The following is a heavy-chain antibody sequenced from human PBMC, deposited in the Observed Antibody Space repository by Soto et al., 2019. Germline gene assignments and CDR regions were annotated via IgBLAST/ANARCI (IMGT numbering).Heavy chain of an antibody. V-gene: IGHV1-3*01. Sequence: QVQLVQSGAEVKKPGASVKVSCKASGYTFTSYTIHWVRQAPGQRLEWMGRIVGDNGETAYSLNFQGRVTLNRDTSASTAYLELNRLTSEDTAVYYCARDLYGDHGSSFDYWGQGTLVTVSP. J-gene: IGHJ4*02. CDR1: GYTFTSYT. CDR2: IVGDNGET. D-gene: IGHD4-17*01. CDR3: ARDLYGDHGSSFDY.